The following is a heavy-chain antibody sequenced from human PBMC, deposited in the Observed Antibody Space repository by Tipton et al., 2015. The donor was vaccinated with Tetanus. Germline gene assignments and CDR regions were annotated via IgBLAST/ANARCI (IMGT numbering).Heavy chain of an antibody. CDR2: IYYSGGT. V-gene: IGHV4-31*03. CDR1: GGSINSGGYF. J-gene: IGHJ5*02. CDR3: ARDQGGGRVVRLNWFDP. Sequence: GLVKPSQTLSLTCSVSGGSINSGGYFWNWIRQQPGKGPEWIGYIYYSGGTFYNPSLSGRVTISVDTSKNQFSLKMNSVTAADTAVYYCARDQGGGRVVRLNWFDPWGPGTLVTVSS. D-gene: IGHD6-6*01.